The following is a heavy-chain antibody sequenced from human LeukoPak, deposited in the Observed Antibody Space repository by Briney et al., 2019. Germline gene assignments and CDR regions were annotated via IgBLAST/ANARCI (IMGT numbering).Heavy chain of an antibody. CDR3: ARHKIGYDHYYYMAV. CDR2: IYYSGNT. Sequence: PSETLSLTCTVSVASISIIRYSSGWIRQPPGKGLEWIGRIYYSGNTYYKPSLKSRVTISVDTSKNQFSLKLSSATAADTAVYYCARHKIGYDHYYYMAVWGEGTTVTISS. V-gene: IGHV4-39*01. CDR1: VASISIIRYS. D-gene: IGHD5-12*01. J-gene: IGHJ6*03.